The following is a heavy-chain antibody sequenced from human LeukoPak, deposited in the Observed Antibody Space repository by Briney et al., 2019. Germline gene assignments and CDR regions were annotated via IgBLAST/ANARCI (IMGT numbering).Heavy chain of an antibody. V-gene: IGHV4-59*01. CDR1: GGSISSYY. D-gene: IGHD3-3*01. J-gene: IGHJ4*02. CDR2: IYYSGST. CDR3: AGWIFGVDY. Sequence: SETLSLTCTVSGGSISSYYWSWLRQPPGKGLEWIGYIYYSGSTNYNPSLKSRVTISVDTSKNQFSLKLSSVTAADTAVYYCAGWIFGVDYWGQGTLVTVSS.